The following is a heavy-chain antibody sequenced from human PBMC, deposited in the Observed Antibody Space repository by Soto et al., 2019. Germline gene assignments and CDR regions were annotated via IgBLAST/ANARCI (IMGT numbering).Heavy chain of an antibody. D-gene: IGHD1-26*01. CDR3: ANGRSEHYYYYYMDV. J-gene: IGHJ6*03. Sequence: GGSLRLSCAASGFTFSSYAMSWVRQAPGKGLEWVSAISGSGGSTYYADSVKGRFTISRDNSKNTLYLQMNSLRAEDTAVYYCANGRSEHYYYYYMDVWGKGTTVTVSS. CDR1: GFTFSSYA. V-gene: IGHV3-23*01. CDR2: ISGSGGST.